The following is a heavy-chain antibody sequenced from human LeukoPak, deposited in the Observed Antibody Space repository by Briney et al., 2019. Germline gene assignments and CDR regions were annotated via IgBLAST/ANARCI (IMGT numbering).Heavy chain of an antibody. Sequence: ASVKVSCKASGYTFTGYYMHWVRQAPGQGLEWMGWINPNSGGTNYAQKFQGRVTMTRDTSISTAYMELSRLRSDDTAVYYCARDLWYSSSWGAFDIWGQGTLVTVSS. J-gene: IGHJ3*02. CDR1: GYTFTGYY. D-gene: IGHD6-13*01. V-gene: IGHV1-2*02. CDR2: INPNSGGT. CDR3: ARDLWYSSSWGAFDI.